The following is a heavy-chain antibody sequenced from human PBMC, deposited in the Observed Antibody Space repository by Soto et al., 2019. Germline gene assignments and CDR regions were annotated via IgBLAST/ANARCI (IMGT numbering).Heavy chain of an antibody. CDR2: IIPLFNVA. CDR3: AVSVMGVLAYDYKDTAGLDI. Sequence: QVQLVQSGPEVKKPGSSVKVSCEASGGTFSNFAVNWVRQAPGQGLEWVGGIIPLFNVAKYAQKFEGRVTSVADDSKSTAYMDMRSLRSDDTAAYYCAVSVMGVLAYDYKDTAGLDISGQGTMVTVSS. V-gene: IGHV1-69*01. D-gene: IGHD4-4*01. CDR1: GGTFSNFA. J-gene: IGHJ3*02.